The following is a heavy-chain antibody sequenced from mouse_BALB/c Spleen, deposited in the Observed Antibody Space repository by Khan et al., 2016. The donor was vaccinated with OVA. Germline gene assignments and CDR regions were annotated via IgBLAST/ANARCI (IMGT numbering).Heavy chain of an antibody. CDR3: TRSVYAFYFYY. V-gene: IGHV1S137*01. J-gene: IGHJ2*01. D-gene: IGHD2-3*01. CDR1: GYTFTDYA. Sequence: QIQLVQSGPELVRPGVSVKISCKGSGYTFTDYAMHWVKQSHAKSLEWIGLISTYSGNTNYKQKFKGKATMTVDKSSSTAYMELARLTSEDSSIYYCTRSVYAFYFYYWGQGTTLTVSS. CDR2: ISTYSGNT.